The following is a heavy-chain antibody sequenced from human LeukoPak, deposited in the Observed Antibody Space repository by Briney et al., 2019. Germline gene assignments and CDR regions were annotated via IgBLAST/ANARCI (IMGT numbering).Heavy chain of an antibody. D-gene: IGHD2-2*01. Sequence: SSVKVSCKASGYTSTSYYMHWVRQAPGQGLEWMGIINPSGGSTSYAQKFQGRVTMTSDMSTSTVYMELSSLRSEDTDVYYCARGSAYCSSTSCYLVDPWGQGTLVTVSS. CDR3: ARGSAYCSSTSCYLVDP. V-gene: IGHV1-46*01. CDR1: GYTSTSYY. CDR2: INPSGGST. J-gene: IGHJ5*02.